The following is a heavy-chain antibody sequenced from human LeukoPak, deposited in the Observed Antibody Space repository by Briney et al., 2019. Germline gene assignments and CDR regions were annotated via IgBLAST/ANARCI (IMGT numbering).Heavy chain of an antibody. CDR3: ARQGSIAVAADY. CDR2: ISVYNGNT. J-gene: IGHJ4*02. Sequence: ASVKVSCKASGYTFTNYGISWVRQAPGQGLEWMGWISVYNGNTNYAQKLQGRVTMTTDISSSTAYMELRSLRSDDTAVYYCARQGSIAVAADYWGQGTLVTVSS. V-gene: IGHV1-18*01. CDR1: GYTFTNYG. D-gene: IGHD6-19*01.